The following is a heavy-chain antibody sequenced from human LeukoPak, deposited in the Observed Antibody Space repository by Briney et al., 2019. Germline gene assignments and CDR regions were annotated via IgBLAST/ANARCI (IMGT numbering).Heavy chain of an antibody. CDR3: AKRITYYYDSSGYAYFDY. CDR2: ISGSGGST. D-gene: IGHD3-22*01. CDR1: GFTFSSYA. Sequence: GGSLRLSCAASGFTFSSYAMSWVRQAPGKGLEWVSAISGSGGSTYYADSVKGRFAISRDNSKNTLYLQMNSLRAEDTAVHYCAKRITYYYDSSGYAYFDYWGQGTLVTVSS. V-gene: IGHV3-23*01. J-gene: IGHJ4*02.